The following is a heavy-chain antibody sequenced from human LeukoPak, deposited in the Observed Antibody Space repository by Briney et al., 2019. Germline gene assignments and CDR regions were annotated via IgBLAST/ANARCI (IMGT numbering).Heavy chain of an antibody. CDR2: IGGTNGRT. CDR1: GFTFSSYA. D-gene: IGHD3-22*01. Sequence: GGSLRLSRAASGFTFSSYAMSWVRQAPGKGLEWVSAIGGTNGRTYYADSVKGRFTISRDNSKNTLYLQMNSLRDEDTAVYYCAKHYYDSSGTPRYFDYWGQGTLVTVSS. J-gene: IGHJ4*02. V-gene: IGHV3-23*01. CDR3: AKHYYDSSGTPRYFDY.